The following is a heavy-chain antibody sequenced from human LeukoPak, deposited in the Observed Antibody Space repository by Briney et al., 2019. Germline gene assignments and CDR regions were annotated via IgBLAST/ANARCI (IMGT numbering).Heavy chain of an antibody. CDR2: IKQDGSEK. V-gene: IGHV3-7*01. Sequence: GGSLRLSCAASGFTFSSYWMSWVHQAPGKGLEWVANIKQDGSEKYYVDSVKGRFTISRDNAKNSLYLQMNSLRAEDTAVYYCARESYGDPFDYWGQGTLVTVSS. D-gene: IGHD4-17*01. J-gene: IGHJ4*02. CDR3: ARESYGDPFDY. CDR1: GFTFSSYW.